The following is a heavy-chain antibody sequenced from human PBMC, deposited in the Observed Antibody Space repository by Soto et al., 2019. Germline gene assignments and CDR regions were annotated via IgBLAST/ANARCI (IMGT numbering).Heavy chain of an antibody. CDR3: ARHGGITMIVGGGLLSAFDI. V-gene: IGHV4-30-2*01. CDR2: MYHSGST. CDR1: GGSISSGGYS. Sequence: PSETLSLTCAVSGGSISSGGYSWSWIRQPPGKGLEWIGYMYHSGSTYYNPSLKSRVTISIDRSKNQFSLKLSSVTAADTAVYYCARHGGITMIVGGGLLSAFDIWGQGTMVTVSS. J-gene: IGHJ3*02. D-gene: IGHD3-22*01.